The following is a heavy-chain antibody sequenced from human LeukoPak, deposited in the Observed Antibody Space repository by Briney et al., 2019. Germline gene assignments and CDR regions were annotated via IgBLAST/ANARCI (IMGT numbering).Heavy chain of an antibody. V-gene: IGHV4-4*02. Sequence: SGTLSLTCAVSGGSILTTNWWSWVRQPPGKGLEWIGEINHSGSTNYNPSLKSRVTISVDTSKNQFSLKLSSVTAADTAVYYCARGADIVVVVAATDNWFDPWGQGTLVTVSS. J-gene: IGHJ5*02. CDR2: INHSGST. CDR1: GGSILTTNW. CDR3: ARGADIVVVVAATDNWFDP. D-gene: IGHD2-15*01.